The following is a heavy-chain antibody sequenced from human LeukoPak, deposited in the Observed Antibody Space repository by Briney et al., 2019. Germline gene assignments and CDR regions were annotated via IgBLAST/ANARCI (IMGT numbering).Heavy chain of an antibody. D-gene: IGHD1-26*01. CDR3: ARDEGSFPVWWYFDL. CDR2: ISDDGRHN. Sequence: PGGSLRLSCAASGFTFSTYAMNWVRQAPGKGLEWVAVISDDGRHNYYADSVKGRFTISRDNAKNSLYLQMNSLRAEDTAVYYCARDEGSFPVWWYFDLWGRGTLVTVSS. V-gene: IGHV3-30*04. J-gene: IGHJ2*01. CDR1: GFTFSTYA.